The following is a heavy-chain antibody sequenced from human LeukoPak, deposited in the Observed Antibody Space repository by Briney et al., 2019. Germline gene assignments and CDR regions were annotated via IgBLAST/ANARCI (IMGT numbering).Heavy chain of an antibody. CDR2: ISGSDDDT. V-gene: IGHV3-23*01. J-gene: IGHJ4*02. D-gene: IGHD3-10*01. Sequence: VRQAXXXXXXXXSAISGSDDDTYYADSVKGRFTISRDNSKNTLYLQMNSLRAEDTALYYCAKAGANYYGSTSSFDYWGQGTLVTVSS. CDR3: AKAGANYYGSTSSFDY.